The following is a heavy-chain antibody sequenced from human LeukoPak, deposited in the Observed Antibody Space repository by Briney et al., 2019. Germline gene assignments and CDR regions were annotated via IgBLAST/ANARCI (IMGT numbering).Heavy chain of an antibody. D-gene: IGHD2-21*02. V-gene: IGHV3-15*01. CDR1: GFTFTHAW. Sequence: GGSLRLSCAASGFTFTHAWMTWVRQAPGKGLEWVGRIKSKTDGGTIDYAAPVKGRFTISRDDAKNTLFLQMNSLKTEDTAVYYCTTRVRYCGGDCYPLDYWGQGTLVTVSS. CDR2: IKSKTDGGTI. J-gene: IGHJ4*02. CDR3: TTRVRYCGGDCYPLDY.